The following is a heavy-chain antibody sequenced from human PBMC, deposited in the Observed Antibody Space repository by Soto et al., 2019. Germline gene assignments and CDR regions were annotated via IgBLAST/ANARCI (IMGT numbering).Heavy chain of an antibody. CDR2: IFPSGGTS. J-gene: IGHJ4*02. Sequence: GASVQVSCKASGYTFTNYYVHWVRQAPGQGLEWMGAIFPSGGTSGYAQKFQGRVTMTWDTSTSTVYMELTSLRAEDTAVYYCAKDRRPIAVAGTDYWGQGTLVTVSS. CDR3: AKDRRPIAVAGTDY. V-gene: IGHV1-46*01. D-gene: IGHD6-19*01. CDR1: GYTFTNYY.